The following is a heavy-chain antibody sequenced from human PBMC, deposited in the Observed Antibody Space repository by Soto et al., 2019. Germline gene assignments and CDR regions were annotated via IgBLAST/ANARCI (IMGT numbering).Heavy chain of an antibody. CDR2: IFWNDDK. Sequence: QITLKESGPTLVKPTQTLTLTCTFSGFSLTTGGVGVGWIRQPPGKALEWLALIFWNDDKRYSPSLRSRLTITKDTSKNQVVLPTTNMDPVDTATYFCTHKYSGSFYWGLGTLVTVSS. J-gene: IGHJ4*02. CDR1: GFSLTTGGVG. CDR3: THKYSGSFY. V-gene: IGHV2-5*01. D-gene: IGHD2-15*01.